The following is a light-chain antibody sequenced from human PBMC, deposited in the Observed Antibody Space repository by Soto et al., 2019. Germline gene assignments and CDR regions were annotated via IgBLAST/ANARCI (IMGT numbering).Light chain of an antibody. Sequence: DVQMTQSPSSLSASVGDRVTITCRASQSISSYLNWYQQKPAKAPELLIYAASSLQSGVPSRLSGSGSGTEFTLTISSLQPEGFATYYCQQTYSTPLTFGQGTKVEIK. CDR3: QQTYSTPLT. CDR1: QSISSY. J-gene: IGKJ1*01. V-gene: IGKV1-39*01. CDR2: AAS.